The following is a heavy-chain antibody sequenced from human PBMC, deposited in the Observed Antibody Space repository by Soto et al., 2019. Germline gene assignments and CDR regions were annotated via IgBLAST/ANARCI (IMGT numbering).Heavy chain of an antibody. Sequence: VQLQQWGAGLLKPSETLSLTCDVYVGSFSAYSWSGIRQPPGKGLEWIGEINHSGSTNYNPSLKSRVTISVDTSKNQFSLKLSSVTAADTAVYYCARSGHLFDYWGQGTLVTVSS. CDR3: ARSGHLFDY. V-gene: IGHV4-34*01. CDR2: INHSGST. D-gene: IGHD3-10*01. CDR1: VGSFSAYS. J-gene: IGHJ4*02.